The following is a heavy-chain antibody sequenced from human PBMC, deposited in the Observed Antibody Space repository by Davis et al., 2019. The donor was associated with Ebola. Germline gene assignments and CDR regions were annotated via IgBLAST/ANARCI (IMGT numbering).Heavy chain of an antibody. CDR2: ISGSGGST. J-gene: IGHJ4*02. CDR3: AKGKGYCSSTSCYSWDLFDY. D-gene: IGHD2-2*01. V-gene: IGHV3-23*01. CDR1: GFTFSSYA. Sequence: PGGSLRLSCAASGFTFSSYAMSWVRQAPGKGLEWVSAISGSGGSTYYADSVKGRFTISRDNSKNTLYLQMNSLRAEDTAVYYCAKGKGYCSSTSCYSWDLFDYWGQGTLVTVSS.